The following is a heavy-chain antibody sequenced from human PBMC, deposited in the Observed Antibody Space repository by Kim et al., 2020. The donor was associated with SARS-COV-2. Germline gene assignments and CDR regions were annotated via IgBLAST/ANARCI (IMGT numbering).Heavy chain of an antibody. D-gene: IGHD3-9*01. V-gene: IGHV3-21*01. CDR3: ARGVAYYDILTGFFDP. Sequence: GGSLRLSCAASGFTFSSYSMNWVRQAPGKGLEWVSSISSSSSYIYYADSVKGRFTISRDNAKNSLYLQMNSLRAEDTAVYYCARGVAYYDILTGFFDPWGQGTLVTVSS. CDR1: GFTFSSYS. J-gene: IGHJ5*02. CDR2: ISSSSSYI.